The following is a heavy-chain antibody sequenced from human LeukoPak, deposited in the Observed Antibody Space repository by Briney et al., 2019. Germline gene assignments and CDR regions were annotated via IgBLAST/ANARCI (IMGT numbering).Heavy chain of an antibody. CDR2: ISSSSSNI. CDR1: GFTFSTYS. Sequence: GGSLRLSCAASGFTFSTYSMNWVRQAPGKGLEWVSYISSSSSNIYYADSVKGRFTISRDNAKNSLYLQMNSLRAEDTAVYYCARVRGSGQGLDYWGQGTLVTVSS. V-gene: IGHV3-48*01. D-gene: IGHD6-19*01. CDR3: ARVRGSGQGLDY. J-gene: IGHJ4*02.